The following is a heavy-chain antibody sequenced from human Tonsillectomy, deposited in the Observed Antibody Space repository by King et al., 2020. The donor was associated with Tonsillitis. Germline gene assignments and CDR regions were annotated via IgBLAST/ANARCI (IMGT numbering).Heavy chain of an antibody. CDR3: TTAPCPGDCY. CDR2: IKSKTDGGTT. V-gene: IGHV3-15*07. J-gene: IGHJ4*02. Sequence: VQLVESGGGLVKPGGSLRLSCAASGFTFSNAWMNWVRQAPGKGLEWVGRIKSKTDGGTTDYAAPLKGRFTISRDASNHTVYLHMNSLKTEDTAVYYCTTAPCPGDCYLGPGTLGTVSS. D-gene: IGHD2-21*02. CDR1: GFTFSNAW.